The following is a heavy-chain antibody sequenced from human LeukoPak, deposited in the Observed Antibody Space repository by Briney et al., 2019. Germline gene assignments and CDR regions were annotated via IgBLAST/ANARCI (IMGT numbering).Heavy chain of an antibody. J-gene: IGHJ4*02. V-gene: IGHV3-23*01. CDR3: AKRDASDSSTYSPLFAC. CDR2: ISGSGSIT. Sequence: GGSLRLSCAASGFTFSSYPMSWVRQAPGRGLEWVSGISGSGSITLYADSVKGRFAISRDNSKSTVFLHMNSLRVEDTAIYYCAKRDASDSSTYSPLFACWGQGTLVTVSS. CDR1: GFTFSSYP. D-gene: IGHD2/OR15-2a*01.